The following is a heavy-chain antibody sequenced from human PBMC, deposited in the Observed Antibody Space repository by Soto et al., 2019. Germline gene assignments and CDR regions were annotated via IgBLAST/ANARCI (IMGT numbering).Heavy chain of an antibody. CDR3: ARESYSFGRAFDI. CDR2: INYRGTT. J-gene: IGHJ4*01. Sequence: QVHLQESGPGLVKPSQTLSLTCTVSGGSINSDGYYWGWIRQHPEKGLEWIGYINYRGTTYYNPSLESRLTISVDTSENQFSLQLTSVIAADTALYYCARESYSFGRAFDIWGHGTLVTVSS. CDR1: GGSINSDGYY. D-gene: IGHD5-18*01. V-gene: IGHV4-31*03.